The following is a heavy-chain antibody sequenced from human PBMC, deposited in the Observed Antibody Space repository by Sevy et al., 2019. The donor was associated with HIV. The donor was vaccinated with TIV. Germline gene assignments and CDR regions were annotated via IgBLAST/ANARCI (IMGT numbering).Heavy chain of an antibody. Sequence: GGSLRLSCAASGFTFINAWMNWVRQAPGKGLEWVGSIKSKGRGGTIDYAAPVKGRFSISRDDSKNTLYLQMNSLKIEDTALYYCTWDHDYYYGMNVWGQGTTVTVSS. CDR3: TWDHDYYYGMNV. D-gene: IGHD1-26*01. CDR2: IKSKGRGGTI. J-gene: IGHJ6*02. CDR1: GFTFINAW. V-gene: IGHV3-15*07.